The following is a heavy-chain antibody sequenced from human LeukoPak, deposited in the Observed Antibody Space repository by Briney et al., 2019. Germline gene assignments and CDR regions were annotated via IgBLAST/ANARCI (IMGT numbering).Heavy chain of an antibody. CDR3: ARGIVVVAQLGFYFYYMDV. CDR2: IYTSGST. Sequence: SQTLSPTCTVSGGSISSGSYYWSWIRQPAGKGLEWIGRIYTSGSTNYNPSLKSRVTISVDTSKNQFSLKLSSVTAADTAVYYCARGIVVVAQLGFYFYYMDVWGTGTTVTISS. D-gene: IGHD2-15*01. CDR1: GGSISSGSYY. V-gene: IGHV4-61*02. J-gene: IGHJ6*03.